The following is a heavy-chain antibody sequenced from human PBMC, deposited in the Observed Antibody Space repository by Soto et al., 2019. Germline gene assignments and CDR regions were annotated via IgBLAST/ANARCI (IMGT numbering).Heavy chain of an antibody. D-gene: IGHD3-3*01. CDR3: ARTTSIFGVVVIRYFDH. J-gene: IGHJ4*02. CDR2: INAYNGNT. Sequence: ASVKVSCKASGYTLTSYGISWVRQAPGQGLEWMGWINAYNGNTNYAQKVQGRVTMTTDTSASTAYMELRSLRSDDTAFYYCARTTSIFGVVVIRYFDHWGQGTLVTVSS. V-gene: IGHV1-18*01. CDR1: GYTLTSYG.